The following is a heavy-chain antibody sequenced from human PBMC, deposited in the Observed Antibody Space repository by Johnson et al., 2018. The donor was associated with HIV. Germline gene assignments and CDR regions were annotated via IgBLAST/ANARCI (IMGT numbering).Heavy chain of an antibody. J-gene: IGHJ3*02. CDR1: GFTFSVFA. CDR3: TTDLEWELLHDAFEI. Sequence: QMLLVESGGGVVQPGRSLRLSCAASGFTFSVFAMHWVRLAPGKGLEWVAVISYDGSTTSYADSVKGRFTISRDNAKNTLFLQMNSLKTEDTAVYYCTTDLEWELLHDAFEIWGQGTMVTVSS. CDR2: ISYDGSTT. D-gene: IGHD1-26*01. V-gene: IGHV3-30*04.